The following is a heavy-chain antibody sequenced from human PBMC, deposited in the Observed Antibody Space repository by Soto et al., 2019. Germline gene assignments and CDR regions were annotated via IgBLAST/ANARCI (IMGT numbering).Heavy chain of an antibody. CDR1: GYTFTSYG. V-gene: IGHV1-18*01. Sequence: QVLLVQSGPEVKKPGASVKVSCKTSGYTFTSYGISWVRQAPGQGLEWMGWISTDKGKTNYAQKFQGRVTMNTDTSPSTAYMEPGSPGSDDTAVYYCSTPSPAFDFWGQGTLVTVSS. CDR2: ISTDKGKT. CDR3: STPSPAFDF. J-gene: IGHJ4*02.